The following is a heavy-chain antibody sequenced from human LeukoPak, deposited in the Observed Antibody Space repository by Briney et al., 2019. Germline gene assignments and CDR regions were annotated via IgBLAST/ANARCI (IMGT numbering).Heavy chain of an antibody. Sequence: PSETLSLTCAVSGGSISSGGYSWGWIRQPPGKGLEWIGYIYHSGSTYYNPSLKSRVTISVDRSKNQFSLKLSSVTAADAAVYYCARVGSSVDAFDIWGQGTMVTVSS. CDR2: IYHSGST. D-gene: IGHD6-19*01. CDR3: ARVGSSVDAFDI. J-gene: IGHJ3*02. V-gene: IGHV4-30-2*01. CDR1: GGSISSGGYS.